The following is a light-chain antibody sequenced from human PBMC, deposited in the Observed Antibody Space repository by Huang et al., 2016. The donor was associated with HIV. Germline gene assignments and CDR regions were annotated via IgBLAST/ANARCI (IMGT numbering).Light chain of an antibody. CDR1: QGIATY. CDR2: SAS. CDR3: QQTYSSTCT. Sequence: DTQMTQSPSSLSASIGDRVSITCRASQGIATYLNWYQQKSGTAPKLLISSASALESGVPSRFSGDGSATYFTLTISDLQPEDFATYYCQQTYSSTCTFGQGTKLEI. J-gene: IGKJ2*02. V-gene: IGKV1-39*01.